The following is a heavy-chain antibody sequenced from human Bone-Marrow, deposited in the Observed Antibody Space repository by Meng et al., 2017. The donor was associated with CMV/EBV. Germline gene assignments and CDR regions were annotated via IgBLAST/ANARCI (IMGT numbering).Heavy chain of an antibody. Sequence: QTLSLTCAASGFTFSSYSMNWVRQAPGKGLEWVGFIRSKAYGGTTEYAASVKGRFTISRDDSKSIVYLQMNSLKTEDTAVYYCTRGSYNWNDESGEYFDYWGQGTLVTVSS. D-gene: IGHD1-20*01. J-gene: IGHJ4*02. CDR3: TRGSYNWNDESGEYFDY. CDR1: GFTFSSYS. V-gene: IGHV3-49*04. CDR2: IRSKAYGGTT.